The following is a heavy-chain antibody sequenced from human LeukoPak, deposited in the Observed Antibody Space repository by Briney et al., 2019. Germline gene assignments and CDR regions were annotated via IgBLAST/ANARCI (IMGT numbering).Heavy chain of an antibody. CDR1: GFTFTNYM. V-gene: IGHV3-30*04. D-gene: IGHD1-14*01. CDR3: ARVQGGGFRTADY. Sequence: GGSLRLSCAASGFTFTNYMMHWVRQAPGKGLEWVAVILEDGRIQHYADSVQGRLTISRDNSKNTLFLQMNSLRTEDTAVYFCARVQGGGFRTADYWGQGTLVTVSS. J-gene: IGHJ4*02. CDR2: ILEDGRIQ.